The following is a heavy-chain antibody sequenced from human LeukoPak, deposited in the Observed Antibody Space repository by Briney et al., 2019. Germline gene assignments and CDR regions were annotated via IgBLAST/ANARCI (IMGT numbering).Heavy chain of an antibody. D-gene: IGHD3-9*01. Sequence: GGSLRLSCGASGFTFGDYWMTWVRQAPGKGLEGVANIKQDGSENHYVDSVKGRFTISRDNAKNSLYLQMNSLRAEDTAVYYCATYWRHFDWLLSDIWGLGTMVTVSS. J-gene: IGHJ3*02. CDR3: ATYWRHFDWLLSDI. CDR2: IKQDGSEN. CDR1: GFTFGDYW. V-gene: IGHV3-7*05.